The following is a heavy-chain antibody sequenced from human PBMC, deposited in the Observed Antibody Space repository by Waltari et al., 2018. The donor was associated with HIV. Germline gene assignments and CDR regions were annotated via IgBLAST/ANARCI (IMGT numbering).Heavy chain of an antibody. CDR3: ARDGHFYDSRPLDH. V-gene: IGHV3-30*04. CDR1: GFTFSPFA. CDR2: ISYGGRNK. Sequence: QVQLVESGGGVVQPGGSLRLSCVASGFTFSPFAFHWVRQAPGKGLEGVAVISYGGRNKVYADSVKGRFTISRDNSKNTLYLQMNSLRAEDTAVYYCARDGHFYDSRPLDHWGQGTLVTVSS. D-gene: IGHD3-22*01. J-gene: IGHJ4*01.